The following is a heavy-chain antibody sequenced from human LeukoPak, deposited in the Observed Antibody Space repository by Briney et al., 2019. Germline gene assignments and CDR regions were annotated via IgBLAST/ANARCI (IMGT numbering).Heavy chain of an antibody. CDR3: ARAVWGSSWPGYWFDP. CDR1: GGSISSYY. CDR2: IYTSGST. J-gene: IGHJ5*02. D-gene: IGHD6-13*01. Sequence: SETLSLTCTVSGGSISSYYWSWIRQPAGKGLEWIGRIYTSGSTNYNPSLKSRVTMSVDTSKNQFSLKLSSVTAADAAVYYCARAVWGSSWPGYWFDPWGQGTLVTVSS. V-gene: IGHV4-4*07.